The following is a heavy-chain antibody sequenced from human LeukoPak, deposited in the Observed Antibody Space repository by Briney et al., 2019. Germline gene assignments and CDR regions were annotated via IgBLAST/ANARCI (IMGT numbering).Heavy chain of an antibody. Sequence: GGSLRLSCAASGFTFSSYDMHWVRQATGKGLEWVSAIGTAGDTYYPGSVKGRFTISRENAKNSLYLQMNSLRAGDTAVYYCARKSGSGSYYLGYGMDVWGQGTTVTVSS. CDR2: IGTAGDT. V-gene: IGHV3-13*01. D-gene: IGHD3-10*01. J-gene: IGHJ6*02. CDR3: ARKSGSGSYYLGYGMDV. CDR1: GFTFSSYD.